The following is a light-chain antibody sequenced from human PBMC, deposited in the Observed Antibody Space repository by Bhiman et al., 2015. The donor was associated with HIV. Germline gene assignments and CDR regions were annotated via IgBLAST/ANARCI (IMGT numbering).Light chain of an antibody. J-gene: IGLJ2*01. CDR3: SSYTSSSTLV. Sequence: SYELTQPPSVSVSPGQTASITCSGDKLGDKYACWYQQKPGQSPMLVIYQDTKRPSGVSNRFSGSKSGNTASLTISGLQAEDEAHYYCSSYTSSSTLVFGGGTKLTVL. CDR2: QDT. V-gene: IGLV3-1*01. CDR1: KLGDKY.